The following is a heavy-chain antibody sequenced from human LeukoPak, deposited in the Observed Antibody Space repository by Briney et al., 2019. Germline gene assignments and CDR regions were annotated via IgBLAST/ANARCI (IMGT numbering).Heavy chain of an antibody. CDR1: GFTLSSYS. CDR3: ARANQFDY. V-gene: IGHV3-48*02. Sequence: PRGSLRLPCAASGFTLSSYSMNWVRQAPGKGLEWVSYISGSSLTIYYADSVKGRFTISRDNAKNSLYLQMNSLRDEDTAVYHCARANQFDYWGQGTLVTVSS. J-gene: IGHJ4*02. D-gene: IGHD2-8*01. CDR2: ISGSSLTI.